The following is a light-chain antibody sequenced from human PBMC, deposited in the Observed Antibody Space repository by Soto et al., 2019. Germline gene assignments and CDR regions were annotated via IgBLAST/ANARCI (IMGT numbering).Light chain of an antibody. J-gene: IGKJ1*01. Sequence: EIVMTQSPATLSVSPVERATLSCRASQRISNNLAWYQQKPGQTPRLLIYSASTRATGIPANFSGSGFGTEFTLTISSLQSEDVAVYYCQQYNNWPPKWTFGQGTKVEIK. V-gene: IGKV3D-15*01. CDR1: QRISNN. CDR2: SAS. CDR3: QQYNNWPPKWT.